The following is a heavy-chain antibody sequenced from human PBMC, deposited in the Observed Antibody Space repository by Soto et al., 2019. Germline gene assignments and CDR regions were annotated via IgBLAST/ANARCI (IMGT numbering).Heavy chain of an antibody. J-gene: IGHJ3*01. D-gene: IGHD6-19*01. CDR1: GFTFSSYS. CDR2: ISSSSSTI. V-gene: IGHV3-48*02. CDR3: ARDRGSGWYLGAFDF. Sequence: GGSLRLSCAASGFTFSSYSMNWVRQAPGKGLEWVSYISSSSSTIYYADSVKGRFTISRDNAKNSLYLQMNSLRDEDTAVYYCARDRGSGWYLGAFDFWGQGTMVTVSS.